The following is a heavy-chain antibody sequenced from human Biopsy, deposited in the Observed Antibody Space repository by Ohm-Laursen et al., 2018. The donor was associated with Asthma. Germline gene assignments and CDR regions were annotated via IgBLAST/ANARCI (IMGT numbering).Heavy chain of an antibody. CDR2: IHYSGST. J-gene: IGHJ5*02. V-gene: IGHV4-30-4*01. Sequence: TLSLTSTVSGASIKTDDHYWSWLRQPPGKGLEWFGFIHYSGSTSYNPSLKGGVTISVDTSKNQFSLKLSSVTAADTAVYYCARASVAAYSNGFDPWGQGTLVTVSS. CDR3: ARASVAAYSNGFDP. D-gene: IGHD6-19*01. CDR1: GASIKTDDHY.